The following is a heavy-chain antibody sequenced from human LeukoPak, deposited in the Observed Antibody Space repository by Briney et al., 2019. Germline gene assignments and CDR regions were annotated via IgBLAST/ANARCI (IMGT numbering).Heavy chain of an antibody. Sequence: SVKVSCKASGGTFSSYAISWVRQAPGQGLEWMGGIIPIFGTANYAQKFQGRVTITTDESTSTAYMELSSLRSEDTAVYYCARGLNEYSSSLDYWGQGTLVTVSS. CDR1: GGTFSSYA. V-gene: IGHV1-69*05. CDR3: ARGLNEYSSSLDY. D-gene: IGHD6-6*01. J-gene: IGHJ4*02. CDR2: IIPIFGTA.